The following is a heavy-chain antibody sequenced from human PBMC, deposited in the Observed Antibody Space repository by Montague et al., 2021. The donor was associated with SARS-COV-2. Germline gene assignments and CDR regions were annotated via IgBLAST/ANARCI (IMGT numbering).Heavy chain of an antibody. CDR1: GGSISSYY. D-gene: IGHD2-8*02. CDR3: ARDLVAGGMDV. J-gene: IGHJ6*02. V-gene: IGHV4-59*01. Sequence: SETLSLTCTVSGGSISSYYWSWIRQPTGKGLEWIGYIYYSGSTNYNPSLKSRVTISVDTSKNQFSLKLSSVTAADTAVYYCARDLVAGGMDVWGQGTTVTVSS. CDR2: IYYSGST.